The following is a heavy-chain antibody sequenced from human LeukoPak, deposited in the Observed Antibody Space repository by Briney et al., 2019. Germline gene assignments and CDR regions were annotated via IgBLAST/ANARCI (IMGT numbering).Heavy chain of an antibody. Sequence: ASVKVSCKASGYTFTSYGISWVRQAPGQGVEWMGWICAYNGNTNYAQKRQGRVTMTTDTSTSTAYMELRSLRSDDTAVYYCARSDWNDRCFDYWGQGTLVTVSS. D-gene: IGHD1-1*01. V-gene: IGHV1-18*01. CDR2: ICAYNGNT. J-gene: IGHJ4*02. CDR3: ARSDWNDRCFDY. CDR1: GYTFTSYG.